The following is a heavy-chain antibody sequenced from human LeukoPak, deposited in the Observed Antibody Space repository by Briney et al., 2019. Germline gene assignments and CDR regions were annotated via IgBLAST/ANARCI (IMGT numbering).Heavy chain of an antibody. CDR1: GYTFTNYG. CDR2: ISAYNGNA. Sequence: ASVKVSCKASGYTFTNYGITWVRQAPGQGLEWMGWISAYNGNANYAQKFQGRVTMTTDTSTSTLYMEVRSLRSDDTAVYYCARDHGHKSVDYWGQGTLVTVSS. J-gene: IGHJ4*02. CDR3: ARDHGHKSVDY. D-gene: IGHD2-21*01. V-gene: IGHV1-18*01.